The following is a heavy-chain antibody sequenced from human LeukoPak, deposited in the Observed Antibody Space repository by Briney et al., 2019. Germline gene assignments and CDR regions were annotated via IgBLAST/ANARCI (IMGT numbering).Heavy chain of an antibody. CDR1: GFTFSSYG. V-gene: IGHV3-33*01. Sequence: GRSLRLSCAASGFTFSSYGMHWVRQAPGKGLEWVAVIWYDGSNKYYADSVKGRFTISSDNSKNTLYLQMNSLRAEDTAVYYCAREDYGSGSYQAFDYWGQGTLVTVSS. J-gene: IGHJ4*02. CDR3: AREDYGSGSYQAFDY. D-gene: IGHD3-10*01. CDR2: IWYDGSNK.